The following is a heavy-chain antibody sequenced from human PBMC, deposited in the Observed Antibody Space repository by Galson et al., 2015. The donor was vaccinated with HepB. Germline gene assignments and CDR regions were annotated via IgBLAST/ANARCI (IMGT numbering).Heavy chain of an antibody. J-gene: IGHJ4*02. CDR1: GFTFSRHG. D-gene: IGHD2-2*01. CDR3: ARCHIDSPPASYYLDH. Sequence: SLRLSCAASGFTFSRHGMHWVRQAPGKGLEWVAIIWFDGSEEKYADSVKGRFTISRDNSRNTLYLQMNSLRGDDTAVYYCARCHIDSPPASYYLDHWGQGTLVTVSS. V-gene: IGHV3-33*01. CDR2: IWFDGSEE.